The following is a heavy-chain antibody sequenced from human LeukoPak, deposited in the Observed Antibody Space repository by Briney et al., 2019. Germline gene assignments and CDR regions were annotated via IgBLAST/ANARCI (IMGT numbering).Heavy chain of an antibody. CDR1: GGTFSSYA. V-gene: IGHV1-69*13. J-gene: IGHJ6*03. CDR3: ATLSAATPLMDYYYYMDV. D-gene: IGHD2-2*02. Sequence: SVKVSCKASGGTFSSYAISWVRQAPGQGLEWMGGIIPIFGTANYAQKFQGRVTITADESTSTAYMELSSLRSEDTAVYYCATLSAATPLMDYYYYMDVWGKGTTVTVSS. CDR2: IIPIFGTA.